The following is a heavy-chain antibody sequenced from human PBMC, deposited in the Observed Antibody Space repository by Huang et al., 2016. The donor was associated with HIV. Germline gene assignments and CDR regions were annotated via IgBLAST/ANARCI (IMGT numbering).Heavy chain of an antibody. V-gene: IGHV1-69*01. Sequence: QVQLVQSGAEVKKPGSSVQVSCKASGDSFSSYAFTWVRQAQGQGLEWMGGIIPMFGPAEYEQKFQGRITISADEATKTAYLELSSLRAEETATYYCVRGLGSTNRGFDIWGQGTLVTVSS. CDR1: GDSFSSYA. D-gene: IGHD7-27*01. J-gene: IGHJ4*02. CDR3: VRGLGSTNRGFDI. CDR2: IIPMFGPA.